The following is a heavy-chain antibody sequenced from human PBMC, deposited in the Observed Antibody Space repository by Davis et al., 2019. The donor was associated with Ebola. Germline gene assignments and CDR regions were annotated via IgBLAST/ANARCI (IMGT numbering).Heavy chain of an antibody. V-gene: IGHV1-18*01. D-gene: IGHD6-19*01. J-gene: IGHJ5*02. CDR2: IRAYNGNT. Sequence: ASVTVSCKASGYTFTSYGISWVRQAPGQGLEWMGWIRAYNGNTNYAQKLQGRVTMTTDTSTSTAYMELRSLGSDDTAVYYCARVPEWLVSEDWFDPWGQGTLVTVSS. CDR3: ARVPEWLVSEDWFDP. CDR1: GYTFTSYG.